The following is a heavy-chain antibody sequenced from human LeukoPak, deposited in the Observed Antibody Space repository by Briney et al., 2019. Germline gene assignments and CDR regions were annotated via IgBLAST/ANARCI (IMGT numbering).Heavy chain of an antibody. Sequence: GESLKISCKGSGYSFTSYWIGWVRQMPGKGLERMGIIYPGDSDTRYSPSFQGQVTISADKSISTAYLQWSSLKASDTAMYYCARRGYSYGFAHYYYMDVWGKGTTVTVSS. CDR2: IYPGDSDT. CDR3: ARRGYSYGFAHYYYMDV. V-gene: IGHV5-51*01. D-gene: IGHD5-18*01. CDR1: GYSFTSYW. J-gene: IGHJ6*03.